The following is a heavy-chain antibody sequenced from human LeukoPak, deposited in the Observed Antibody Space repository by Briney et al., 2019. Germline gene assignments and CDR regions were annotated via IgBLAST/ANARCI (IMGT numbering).Heavy chain of an antibody. V-gene: IGHV4-34*01. CDR1: GGSFSGYY. CDR3: ARLSGWSIFDY. CDR2: INHSGST. J-gene: IGHJ4*02. Sequence: PETLSLTCAVYGGSFSGYYWSWIRQPPGKGLEWIGEINHSGSTNYNPPLKSRVTISVDTSKNQFSLKLSSVTAADTAVYYCARLSGWSIFDYWGQGTLVTVSS. D-gene: IGHD6-19*01.